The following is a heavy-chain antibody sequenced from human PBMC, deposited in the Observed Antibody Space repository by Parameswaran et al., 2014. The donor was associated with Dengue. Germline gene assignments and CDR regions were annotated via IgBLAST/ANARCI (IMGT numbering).Heavy chain of an antibody. CDR3: ARDESKGY. D-gene: IGHD4-11*01. Sequence: VRQMPGKGLEWVSSISSSSSYIYYADSVKGRFTISRDNAKNSLYLQMNSLRAEDTAVYYCARDESKGYWGQGTLVTVSS. V-gene: IGHV3-21*01. CDR2: ISSSSSYI. J-gene: IGHJ4*02.